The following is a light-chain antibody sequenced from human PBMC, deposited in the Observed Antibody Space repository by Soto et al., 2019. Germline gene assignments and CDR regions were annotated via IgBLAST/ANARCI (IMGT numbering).Light chain of an antibody. J-gene: IGLJ1*01. CDR3: CSYAGSYTSFYV. Sequence: QSALTQPRSVSGSPGQSVTISCTGTSSDIGGYNYVSWYQQHPGKAPKLIIYDVSKRPSGVPDRFSGSKSGNTASLTISGLQAEDEADYYCCSYAGSYTSFYVFGTGTKLTVL. CDR2: DVS. CDR1: SSDIGGYNY. V-gene: IGLV2-11*01.